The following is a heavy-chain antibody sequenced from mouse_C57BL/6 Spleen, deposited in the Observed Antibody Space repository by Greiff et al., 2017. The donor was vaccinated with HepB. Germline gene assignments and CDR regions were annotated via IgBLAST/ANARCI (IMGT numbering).Heavy chain of an antibody. CDR1: GYTFTSYW. Sequence: QLQQPGAELVRPGSSVKLSCKASGYTFTSYWMHWVKQRPIQGLEWIGNIDPSDSETHYNQKFKDKATLTVDKSSSTAYMQLSSLTSEDSAVYYCARCYYGSRYFDYWGQGTTLTVSS. J-gene: IGHJ2*01. CDR2: IDPSDSET. D-gene: IGHD1-1*01. CDR3: ARCYYGSRYFDY. V-gene: IGHV1-52*01.